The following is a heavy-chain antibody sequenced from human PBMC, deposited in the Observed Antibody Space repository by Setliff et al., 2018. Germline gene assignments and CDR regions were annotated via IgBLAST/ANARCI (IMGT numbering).Heavy chain of an antibody. J-gene: IGHJ3*01. Sequence: SETLSLTCAVYGDSLSDYYWSWIRQAPGKGLEWFGEINQSGGGDYNPSFKGRVTISVDTSKKQFSLTLRYVTAADTALYYCRQAVVGRDVFDVWGQGTVVTVSS. CDR3: RQAVVGRDVFDV. V-gene: IGHV4-34*01. D-gene: IGHD1-1*01. CDR1: GDSLSDYY. CDR2: INQSGGG.